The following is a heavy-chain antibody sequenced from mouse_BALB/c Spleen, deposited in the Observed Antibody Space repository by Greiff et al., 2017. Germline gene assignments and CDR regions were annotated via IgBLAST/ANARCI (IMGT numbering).Heavy chain of an antibody. D-gene: IGHD1-1*01. Sequence: EVHLVESGGGLVKPGGSLKLSCAASGFTFSDYYMYWVRQTPEKRLEWVATISDGGSYTYYPDSVKGRFTISRDNAKNNLYLQMSSLKSEDTAMYYCAREGLHPTLYYGSSEGAMDYWGQGTSVTVSS. J-gene: IGHJ4*01. CDR1: GFTFSDYY. CDR2: ISDGGSYT. V-gene: IGHV5-4*02. CDR3: AREGLHPTLYYGSSEGAMDY.